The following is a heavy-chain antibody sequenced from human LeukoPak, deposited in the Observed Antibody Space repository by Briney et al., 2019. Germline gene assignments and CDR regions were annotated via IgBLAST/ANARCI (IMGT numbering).Heavy chain of an antibody. J-gene: IGHJ6*02. CDR2: ISYDGSNK. CDR3: ARGITGRYYYGMDV. V-gene: IGHV3-30-3*01. Sequence: PGGSLRLSCAASGFTFSSYAMPWVRQAPGKGLEWVAVISYDGSNKYYADSVKGRFTISRDNSKNTLYLQMNSLRAEDTAVYYCARGITGRYYYGMDVWGQGTTVTVSS. CDR1: GFTFSSYA. D-gene: IGHD1-20*01.